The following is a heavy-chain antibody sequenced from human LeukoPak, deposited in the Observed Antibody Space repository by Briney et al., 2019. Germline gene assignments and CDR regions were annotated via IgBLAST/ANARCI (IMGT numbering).Heavy chain of an antibody. CDR3: AKAFSYYNSGTLDH. J-gene: IGHJ4*02. D-gene: IGHD3-10*01. Sequence: PSETLSLTCAVYGGSFSGYYWSWIRQPPGKGLEWIGEINHSGSTNYNPSLKSRVTISVDTSKNQFSLKLSSVTAADTAVYYCAKAFSYYNSGTLDHWGQGTLVTVSS. CDR2: INHSGST. CDR1: GGSFSGYY. V-gene: IGHV4-34*01.